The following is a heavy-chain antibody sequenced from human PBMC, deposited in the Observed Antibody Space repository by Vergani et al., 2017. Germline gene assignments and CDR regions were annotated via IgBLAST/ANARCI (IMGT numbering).Heavy chain of an antibody. V-gene: IGHV4-34*01. CDR3: PSGYCSSTSCYAPYYYYGMYV. CDR2: INHSGSS. D-gene: IGHD2-2*01. Sequence: QVQLQQWGAGLLKPSETLSLTCAVYGGSFSGYYWSWIRQPPGKGLERIGEINHSGSSNYNQSLKSRVTISVDTSKNQFSLKLSSVTAADTAVYYCPSGYCSSTSCYAPYYYYGMYVWSQGSTVTVSS. J-gene: IGHJ6*02. CDR1: GGSFSGYY.